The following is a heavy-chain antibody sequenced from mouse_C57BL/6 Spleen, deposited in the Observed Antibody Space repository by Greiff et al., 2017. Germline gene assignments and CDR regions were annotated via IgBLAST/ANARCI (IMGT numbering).Heavy chain of an antibody. Sequence: EVQLQQSGPELVRPGASVKISCKASGYTFTGYNMHWVKQSHGKSLEWIGAINPNNGDTSYNQKFKGKAKLTADKSSSTAYMELRSLTSEDTAVYYCARGCCDWYFDDWGTGTTVTVSS. CDR1: GYTFTGYN. CDR2: INPNNGDT. CDR3: ARGCCDWYFDD. D-gene: IGHD3-3*01. V-gene: IGHV1-18*01. J-gene: IGHJ1*03.